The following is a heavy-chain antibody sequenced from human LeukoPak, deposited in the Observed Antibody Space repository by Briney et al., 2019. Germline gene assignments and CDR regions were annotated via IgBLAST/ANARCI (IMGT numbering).Heavy chain of an antibody. J-gene: IGHJ5*02. CDR2: INHSGST. V-gene: IGHV4-34*01. Sequence: SETLSLTCAVYGGSFSGYYWSWIRHPPGKGLEWIGEINHSGSTNYNPSLKSRVTISVDTSKNQFSLKLSSVTAADTAVYYCAGGRIAAAERMFWFDPWGQGTLVTVSS. CDR3: AGGRIAAAERMFWFDP. D-gene: IGHD6-13*01. CDR1: GGSFSGYY.